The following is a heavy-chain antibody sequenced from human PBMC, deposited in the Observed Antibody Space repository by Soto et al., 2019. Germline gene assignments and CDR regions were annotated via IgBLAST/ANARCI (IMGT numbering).Heavy chain of an antibody. V-gene: IGHV1-69*13. CDR1: GGTFSSYA. J-gene: IGHJ4*02. CDR2: IIPIFGTA. Sequence: SVKVSCKASGGTFSSYAISWVRQAPGQGLEWMGGIIPIFGTANYAQKFQGRVTITADESTSTAYMELSSLRSEDTAVYYCARVGLRTSRRGYYFDYWGQGTLVTVSS. CDR3: ARVGLRTSRRGYYFDY. D-gene: IGHD3-16*01.